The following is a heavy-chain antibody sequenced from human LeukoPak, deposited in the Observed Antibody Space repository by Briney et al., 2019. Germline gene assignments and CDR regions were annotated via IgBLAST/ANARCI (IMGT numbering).Heavy chain of an antibody. CDR1: GFTFSSYA. V-gene: IGHV3-23*01. Sequence: PGVSLRLSCAASGFTFSSYAMSWVRQAPRKGLEWVSAISGSGGSTYYADSVKGRFTISRDNSKNTLYLQMNSLRAEDTAVYYCAKDSTGTVYFQHWGQGTLVTVSS. D-gene: IGHD1-1*01. CDR3: AKDSTGTVYFQH. CDR2: ISGSGGST. J-gene: IGHJ1*01.